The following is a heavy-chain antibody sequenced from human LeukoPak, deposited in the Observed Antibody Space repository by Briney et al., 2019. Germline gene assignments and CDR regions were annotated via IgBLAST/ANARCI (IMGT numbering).Heavy chain of an antibody. V-gene: IGHV3-7*01. CDR3: ASGRRAAAFRFDP. CDR1: GFTFSSYW. Sequence: GGSLRLSCAASGFTFSSYWMSWVRQAPGKGLEWVAYIKQDGSEKYYVDSVKGRFTISRDNAKNSLYLQMNSLRAEDTAVYYCASGRRAAAFRFDPWGQGTLVTVSS. J-gene: IGHJ5*02. D-gene: IGHD6-13*01. CDR2: IKQDGSEK.